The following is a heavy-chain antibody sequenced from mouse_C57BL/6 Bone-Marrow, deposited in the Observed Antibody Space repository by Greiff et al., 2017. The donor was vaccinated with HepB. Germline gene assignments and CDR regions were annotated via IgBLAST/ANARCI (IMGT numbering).Heavy chain of an antibody. Sequence: VQLQQPGAELVKPGASVKMSCKASGYTFTSYWITWVKQRPGQGLEWIGDIYPGSGSTNYNEKFKSKATLTVDTSSSTAYMQLSGLTAGDSAVYYGARRNPGWFAYWGQGTLVTVSA. CDR3: ARRNPGWFAY. J-gene: IGHJ3*01. V-gene: IGHV1-55*01. CDR2: IYPGSGST. CDR1: GYTFTSYW.